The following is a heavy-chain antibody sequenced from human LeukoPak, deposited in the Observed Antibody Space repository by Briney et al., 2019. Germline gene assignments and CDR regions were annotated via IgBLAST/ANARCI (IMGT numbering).Heavy chain of an antibody. CDR1: GGSFSGYY. Sequence: PSETLSLTCAVYGGSFSGYYWSWIRQPPGKGLEWIGEINHSGSTNYNPSLKSRVTISVDTSKNQFSLKLSSVTAADTAVYYCARGVPYSSGWYPFWGQGTLVTVSS. J-gene: IGHJ4*02. D-gene: IGHD6-13*01. V-gene: IGHV4-34*01. CDR3: ARGVPYSSGWYPF. CDR2: INHSGST.